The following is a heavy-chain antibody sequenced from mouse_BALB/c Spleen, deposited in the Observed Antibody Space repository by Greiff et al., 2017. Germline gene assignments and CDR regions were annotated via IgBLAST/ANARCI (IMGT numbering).Heavy chain of an antibody. D-gene: IGHD2-4*01. CDR2: IDPETGGT. CDR1: GYTFTDYE. J-gene: IGHJ3*01. V-gene: IGHV1-15*01. CDR3: TRLYDYDGTFAY. Sequence: QVHVKQSGAELVRPGASVTLSCKASGYTFTDYEMHWVKQTPVHGLEWIGAIDPETGGTAYNQKFKGKATLTADKSSSTAYMELRSLTSEDSAVYYCTRLYDYDGTFAYWGQGTLVTVSA.